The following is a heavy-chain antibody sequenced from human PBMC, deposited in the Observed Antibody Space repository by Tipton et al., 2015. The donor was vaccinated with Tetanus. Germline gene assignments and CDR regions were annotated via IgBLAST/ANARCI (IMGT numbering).Heavy chain of an antibody. CDR2: ISYDGSDE. V-gene: IGHV3-30*18. Sequence: SLRLSCAASGFTFTSYGMHWVRQAPGKGLDWVAIISYDGSDESYADSVKGRFSISRDNSKNTLYLQMNSLRAEDTAVYYCAKMRNWFFLSGGVDVWGQGTTFTVSS. J-gene: IGHJ6*02. CDR1: GFTFTSYG. D-gene: IGHD3-9*01. CDR3: AKMRNWFFLSGGVDV.